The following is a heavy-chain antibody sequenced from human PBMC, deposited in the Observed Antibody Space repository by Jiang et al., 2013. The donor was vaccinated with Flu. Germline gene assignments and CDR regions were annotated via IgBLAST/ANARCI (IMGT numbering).Heavy chain of an antibody. Sequence: SCKASGYTFTNYAMNWVRQAPGQGLSGWAGSTPTLGTQRMPRASQDGFVFSLDTSVGTAYLQISSLKAEDTAVYYCARDWGLGTTWYGLFDYWGQGTLVTVSS. CDR2: STPTLGT. J-gene: IGHJ4*02. CDR3: ARDWGLGTTWYGLFDY. CDR1: GYTFTNYA. D-gene: IGHD6-13*01. V-gene: IGHV7-4-1*02.